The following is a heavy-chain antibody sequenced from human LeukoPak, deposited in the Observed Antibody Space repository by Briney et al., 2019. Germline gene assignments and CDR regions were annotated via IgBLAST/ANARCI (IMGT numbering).Heavy chain of an antibody. CDR3: ARLPEGYRQYFDY. V-gene: IGHV1-2*02. D-gene: IGHD3-16*02. CDR1: GYTFTGYY. Sequence: ASVKVSCKASGYTFTGYYMHWVRQAPGQGLEWMGWINPNSGGTNYAQKFQGRVTMTRDTSISTAYMELSRLRSDDTAVYYCARLPEGYRQYFDYWGQGTLVTVSS. J-gene: IGHJ4*02. CDR2: INPNSGGT.